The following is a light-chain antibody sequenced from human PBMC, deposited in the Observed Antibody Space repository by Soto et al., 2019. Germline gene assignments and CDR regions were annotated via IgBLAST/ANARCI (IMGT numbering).Light chain of an antibody. CDR1: GSDVGGYNY. V-gene: IGLV2-14*01. Sequence: QSVLTQPASVSGSPGQSITISCTGTGSDVGGYNYVSWYQQHPGKAPKLMIYEVSNRPSGVSNRFSGSKSGNTASLTISGLQAEDEGFYYCSSYTSSTTPWVFGAGTKVTVL. CDR2: EVS. CDR3: SSYTSSTTPWV. J-gene: IGLJ3*02.